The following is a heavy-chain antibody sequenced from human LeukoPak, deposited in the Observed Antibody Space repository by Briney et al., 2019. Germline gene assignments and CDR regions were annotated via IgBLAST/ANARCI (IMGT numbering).Heavy chain of an antibody. CDR1: GFTFSSYV. D-gene: IGHD6-19*01. CDR3: ARIAVSGNSLGYHYAMDV. Sequence: GGSLRLSCAASGFTFSSYVMSWVRQAPGKGLEGVSAIGDDTFYGDSVMGRFTISRDNPKNTLYLQMNGLRAEDTAVYYCARIAVSGNSLGYHYAMDVWGRGTSVTVSS. CDR2: IGDDT. J-gene: IGHJ6*02. V-gene: IGHV3-23*01.